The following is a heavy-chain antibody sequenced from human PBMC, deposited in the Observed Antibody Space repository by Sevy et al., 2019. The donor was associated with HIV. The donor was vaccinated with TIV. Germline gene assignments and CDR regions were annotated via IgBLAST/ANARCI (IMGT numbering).Heavy chain of an antibody. CDR1: GFIFSDFW. V-gene: IGHV3-7*01. D-gene: IGHD7-27*01. J-gene: IGHJ5*02. CDR3: ARDPDWGALDR. Sequence: GGSLRLSCEVSGFIFSDFWMTWVRQSPGKGLEWVAYINQDERHINLLDSVRGRFTISRDNAKNSLYLQMDSLRAEDTAIYYCARDPDWGALDRWGQGTLVTVSS. CDR2: INQDERHI.